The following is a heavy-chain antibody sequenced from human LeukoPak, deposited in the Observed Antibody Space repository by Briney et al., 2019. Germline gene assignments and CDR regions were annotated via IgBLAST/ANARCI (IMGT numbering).Heavy chain of an antibody. J-gene: IGHJ4*02. D-gene: IGHD6-19*01. CDR1: GGSISSYY. CDR3: ARDPGSGWPFFDY. CDR2: IYYSGST. V-gene: IGHV4-59*01. Sequence: SETLSLTCTVSGGSISSYYWSRIRQPPGKGLEWIGYIYYSGSTNYNPSLKSRVTISVDTSKNQFSLKLSSVTAADTAVYYCARDPGSGWPFFDYWGQGTLVTVSS.